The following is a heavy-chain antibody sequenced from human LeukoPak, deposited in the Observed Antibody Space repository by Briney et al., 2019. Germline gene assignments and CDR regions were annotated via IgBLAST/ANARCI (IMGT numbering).Heavy chain of an antibody. Sequence: PGGSLRLSCAASGFTFSSYAMSWVRQAPGKGLEWASAISGSGGSTYYADSVKGRFTISRDNSKNTLYLQMNSLRAEDTAVYYCASKLVSRGSTAFDIWGQGTMVTVSS. CDR3: ASKLVSRGSTAFDI. J-gene: IGHJ3*02. V-gene: IGHV3-23*01. CDR1: GFTFSSYA. CDR2: ISGSGGST. D-gene: IGHD6-6*01.